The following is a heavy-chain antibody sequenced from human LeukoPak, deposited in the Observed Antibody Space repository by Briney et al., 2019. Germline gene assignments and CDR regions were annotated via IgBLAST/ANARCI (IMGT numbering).Heavy chain of an antibody. J-gene: IGHJ4*02. CDR2: IWYDGSNK. CDR1: GFTFSSHG. V-gene: IGHV3-33*01. Sequence: GGSLRLSCAASGFTFSSHGMHWVRQAPGKGLGWVAVIWYDGSNKYYADSVKGRFTISRDNSKNTLYLQMNSLRAEDTAVYYCARDTGIAAAANFDYWGQGTLVTVSS. CDR3: ARDTGIAAAANFDY. D-gene: IGHD6-13*01.